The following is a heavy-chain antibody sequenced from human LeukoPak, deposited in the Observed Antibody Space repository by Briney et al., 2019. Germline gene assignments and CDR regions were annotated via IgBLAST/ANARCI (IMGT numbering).Heavy chain of an antibody. CDR3: ARDYYYGMDV. CDR1: GGSISSSSYY. J-gene: IGHJ6*02. CDR2: TYYSGST. Sequence: PSETLSLTCTVSGGSISSSSYYWGWIRQPPGKGLEWIGSTYYSGSTNYNPSLKSRVTISVDTSKNQFSLKLSSVTAADTAVYYCARDYYYGMDVWGQGTTVTVSS. V-gene: IGHV4-39*07.